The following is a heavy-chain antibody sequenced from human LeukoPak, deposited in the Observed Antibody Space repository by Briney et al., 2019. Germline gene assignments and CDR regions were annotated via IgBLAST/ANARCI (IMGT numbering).Heavy chain of an antibody. CDR3: AKARASGGDYNY. D-gene: IGHD4-17*01. V-gene: IGHV3-11*01. CDR2: ISSSGSTI. Sequence: GVLRLSCAASGFTFSDYYMSWIRQAPGKGLEWVSYISSSGSTIYYADSVKGRFTISRDNAKNSLYLQMNSLRAEDTAVYYCAKARASGGDYNYWGQGTLVTVSS. CDR1: GFTFSDYY. J-gene: IGHJ4*02.